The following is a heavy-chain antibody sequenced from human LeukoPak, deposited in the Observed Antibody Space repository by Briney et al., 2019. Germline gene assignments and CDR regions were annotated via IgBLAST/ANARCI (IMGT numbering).Heavy chain of an antibody. Sequence: ASVKVSCKASGYTFTSYGISWVRQAPGQGLEWMGWISAYNGNTNYAQKLQGRVTMTTDTSTSTAYMELRSLRSDDTAVYYCASGIVGATLPYYYYMDVWGKGTTVTVSS. J-gene: IGHJ6*03. D-gene: IGHD1-26*01. CDR2: ISAYNGNT. CDR3: ASGIVGATLPYYYYMDV. CDR1: GYTFTSYG. V-gene: IGHV1-18*01.